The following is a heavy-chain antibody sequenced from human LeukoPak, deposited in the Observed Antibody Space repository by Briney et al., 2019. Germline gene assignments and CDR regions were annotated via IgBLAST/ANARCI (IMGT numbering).Heavy chain of an antibody. CDR1: GYTFTGYY. CDR3: ASRACYGSGSYYNNIVDY. Sequence: ASVKVSCKASGYTFTGYYMHWVRQAPGQGLEWMGWINPNSGGTNYAQKFQGRVTMTRDTSISTAYMELSRLRSDDTAVYYCASRACYGSGSYYNNIVDYWGQGTLVTVSS. D-gene: IGHD3-10*01. V-gene: IGHV1-2*02. CDR2: INPNSGGT. J-gene: IGHJ4*02.